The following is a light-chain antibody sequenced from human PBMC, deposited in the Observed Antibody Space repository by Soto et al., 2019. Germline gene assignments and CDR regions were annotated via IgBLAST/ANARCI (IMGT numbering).Light chain of an antibody. J-gene: IGKJ1*01. CDR3: QQYNNWPQT. Sequence: DIQMTQSPSTLSASVGDRVTITCRASQDINRWLAWYQQRPGKAPKILIYNADTLESGVPARFSGSGSGTEFTLTISSLQSEDFAEYHCQQYNNWPQTFGQGTKVDIK. CDR1: QDINRW. V-gene: IGKV1-5*01. CDR2: NAD.